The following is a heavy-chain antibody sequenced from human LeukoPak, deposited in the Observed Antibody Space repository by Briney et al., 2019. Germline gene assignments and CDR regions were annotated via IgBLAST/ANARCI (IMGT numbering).Heavy chain of an antibody. J-gene: IGHJ5*02. D-gene: IGHD4-17*01. CDR2: IYYSGTT. CDR3: ARQATVTKRVWFDP. CDR1: GGSISSSSYY. V-gene: IGHV4-39*01. Sequence: SETLSLTCTVSGGSISSSSYYWGWIRQPPGMGLEWIGSIYYSGTTYSNPSLKRRATISVDTTKNQFSLKLSSVTAADTAVYYCARQATVTKRVWFDPWGQGTLVTVSS.